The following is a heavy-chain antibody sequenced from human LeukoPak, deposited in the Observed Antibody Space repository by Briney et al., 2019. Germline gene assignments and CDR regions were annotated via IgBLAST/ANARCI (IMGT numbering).Heavy chain of an antibody. J-gene: IGHJ6*02. CDR2: INHSGST. Sequence: SETLSLTCAVYGGSFSGYYWSWIRQPPGKGLEWIGGINHSGSTNYNPSLKSRVTISVDTSKNQFSLKLSSVTAADTAVYYCAGTYYDILTGPPLYYGMDVWGQGTTVTVSS. CDR1: GGSFSGYY. V-gene: IGHV4-34*01. D-gene: IGHD3-9*01. CDR3: AGTYYDILTGPPLYYGMDV.